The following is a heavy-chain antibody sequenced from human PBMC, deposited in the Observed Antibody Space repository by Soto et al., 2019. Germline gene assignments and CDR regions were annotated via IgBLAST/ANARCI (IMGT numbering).Heavy chain of an antibody. Sequence: LRLSCAASGFTFRRYWMTWVRQAPGKGLEWVANINQDVSQKLYVDSVRGRFTISRDDAKNSVYLQMNNLRADDTAVYYRAKIGYNDWDFDYWGQGTLVTVSS. CDR1: GFTFRRYW. J-gene: IGHJ4*02. CDR2: INQDVSQK. V-gene: IGHV3-7*01. CDR3: AKIGYNDWDFDY. D-gene: IGHD3-22*01.